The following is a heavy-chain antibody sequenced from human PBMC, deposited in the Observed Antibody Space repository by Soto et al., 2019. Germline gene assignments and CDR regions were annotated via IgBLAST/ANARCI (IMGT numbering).Heavy chain of an antibody. D-gene: IGHD6-6*01. CDR3: GRDLPSISGRPGGWFDP. J-gene: IGHJ5*02. Sequence: PGGSLRLSCAAFGFPFSSYWMSWVRQAPGKGLEWVANIKQDGSEKSYVDSVKGRFSISRDNAKNSLYLQMNSLRVEDTAVYFCGRDLPSISGRPGGWFDPWGQGTLVTVSS. V-gene: IGHV3-7*01. CDR1: GFPFSSYW. CDR2: IKQDGSEK.